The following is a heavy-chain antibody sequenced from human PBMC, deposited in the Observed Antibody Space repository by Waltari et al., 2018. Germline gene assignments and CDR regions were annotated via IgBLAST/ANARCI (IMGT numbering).Heavy chain of an antibody. J-gene: IGHJ4*02. V-gene: IGHV4-34*01. CDR1: GGSFSGYY. CDR2: INHSGST. D-gene: IGHD3-3*01. CDR3: ARAATYYDFWSGRVDPYYFDY. Sequence: QVQLQQWGAGLLKPSETLSLTCAVYGGSFSGYYWSWIRQPPGKGLEWIGEINHSGSTNYNPSLKSRVTISVDTSKNQFSLKLSSVTAADTAVYYCARAATYYDFWSGRVDPYYFDYWGQGTLVTVSS.